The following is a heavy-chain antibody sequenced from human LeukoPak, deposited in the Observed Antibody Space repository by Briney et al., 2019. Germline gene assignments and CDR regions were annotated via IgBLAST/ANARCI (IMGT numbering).Heavy chain of an antibody. CDR3: VKAVAYYDYGMDV. Sequence: GGSLRLSCAASGFTFSRFGMNWVRQAPGKGLEWVSSISWNSASIGYADSVKGRFTIYRENAKNSLYLQMNSLRAEDTALYYCVKAVAYYDYGMDVWGQGTTVTVSS. V-gene: IGHV3-9*01. CDR2: ISWNSASI. CDR1: GFTFSRFG. J-gene: IGHJ6*02. D-gene: IGHD6-19*01.